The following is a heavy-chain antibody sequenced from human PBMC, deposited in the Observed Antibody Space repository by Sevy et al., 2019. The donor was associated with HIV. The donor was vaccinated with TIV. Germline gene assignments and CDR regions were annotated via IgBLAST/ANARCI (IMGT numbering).Heavy chain of an antibody. J-gene: IGHJ4*02. CDR1: GGSFSGYY. CDR2: IIASGIT. CDR3: ARGQWEHPY. D-gene: IGHD1-26*01. Sequence: SETLSLTCAVYGGSFSGYYWSWIRQPPGKGLEWIGEIIASGITNYNPSLKSRVTISIDTSKNQFSLKVKSVTAADTAIYYCARGQWEHPYWGQGTQVTVSS. V-gene: IGHV4-34*01.